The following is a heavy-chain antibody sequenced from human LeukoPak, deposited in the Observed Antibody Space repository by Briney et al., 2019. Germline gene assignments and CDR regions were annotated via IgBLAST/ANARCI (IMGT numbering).Heavy chain of an antibody. J-gene: IGHJ4*02. CDR2: ISSRDSII. CDR3: ARQSPYFGDHLDY. V-gene: IGHV3-48*03. D-gene: IGHD4-17*01. CDR1: GFTFSNYE. Sequence: PGGSLRLSCAASGFTFSNYEMNWVRQAPGKGLEWVSYISSRDSIIYYADYVKGRFTISRDNAKNSLYLQMNSLRAEDTAVYYCARQSPYFGDHLDYWGQGTLVTVSS.